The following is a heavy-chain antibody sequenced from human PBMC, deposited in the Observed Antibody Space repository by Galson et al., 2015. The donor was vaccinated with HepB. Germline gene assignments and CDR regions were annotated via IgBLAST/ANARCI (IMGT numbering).Heavy chain of an antibody. J-gene: IGHJ4*02. CDR2: IYRTGTT. Sequence: TLSLTCAVSGGSITSGDYSWSWIRQPPGKGLEWIAYIYRTGTTYYNPSLKSRVTISVDRSKNHFYLKLSSVTAADTAVYYCARNRDYFHSSGYDYYFDYWGQGTLVTVSS. D-gene: IGHD3-22*01. CDR1: GGSITSGDYS. CDR3: ARNRDYFHSSGYDYYFDY. V-gene: IGHV4-30-2*01.